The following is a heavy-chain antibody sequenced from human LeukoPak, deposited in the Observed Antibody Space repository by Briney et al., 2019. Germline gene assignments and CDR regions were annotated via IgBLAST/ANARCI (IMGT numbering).Heavy chain of an antibody. J-gene: IGHJ4*02. CDR3: ARGGSSRPFDY. CDR2: IIPILGIA. Sequence: SVKVSCKASGGTFSSYTISWVRQAPGQGLEWMGRIIPILGIANYAQKFQGRVTITADKSTSTAYMELRSLRSDDTAVYYCARGGSSRPFDYWGQGTLVTVSS. V-gene: IGHV1-69*02. D-gene: IGHD3-16*01. CDR1: GGTFSSYT.